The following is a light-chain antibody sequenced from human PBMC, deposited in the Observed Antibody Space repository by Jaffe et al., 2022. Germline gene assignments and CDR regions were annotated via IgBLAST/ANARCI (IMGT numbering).Light chain of an antibody. CDR2: DAS. CDR3: QQTHSTPLT. J-gene: IGKJ4*01. V-gene: IGKV1-39*01. Sequence: DIQMTQSPSSLSASVGDRVTITCRASQNIGKYLNWYQWKPGKAPKLLIYDASSLHSGVPSRFSGSGSGTDFTLTITSLQPEDFASYSCQQTHSTPLTFGGGTKVEIK. CDR1: QNIGKY.